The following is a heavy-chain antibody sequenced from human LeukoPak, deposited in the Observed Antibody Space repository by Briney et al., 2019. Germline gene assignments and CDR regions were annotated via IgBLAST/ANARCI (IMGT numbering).Heavy chain of an antibody. CDR2: IYTSGST. Sequence: SQTLSLTCTVSGGSISSGSYYWSWIRQPAGKGLEWIGRIYTSGSTNYNPSLKSRVTISVDTSKNQFSLKLSSVTAADTAVYYCAKRGSANSGYTYWGQGTLVTVSS. J-gene: IGHJ4*02. CDR3: AKRGSANSGYTY. D-gene: IGHD5-12*01. V-gene: IGHV4-61*02. CDR1: GGSISSGSYY.